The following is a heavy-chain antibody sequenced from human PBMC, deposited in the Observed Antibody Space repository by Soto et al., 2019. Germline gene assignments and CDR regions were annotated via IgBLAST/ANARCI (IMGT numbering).Heavy chain of an antibody. D-gene: IGHD2-2*02. V-gene: IGHV1-69*13. CDR2: IIPIFGTA. CDR1: GGTFSSYA. J-gene: IGHJ6*02. CDR3: AREQCSSTSCYMPYYYGMDV. Sequence: SVKVSCKASGGTFSSYAISWVRQAPGQGLEWMGGIIPIFGTANYAQKFQGRVTITADESTSTAYMELSSLRSEDTAVYYCAREQCSSTSCYMPYYYGMDVWGQGTTVTVSS.